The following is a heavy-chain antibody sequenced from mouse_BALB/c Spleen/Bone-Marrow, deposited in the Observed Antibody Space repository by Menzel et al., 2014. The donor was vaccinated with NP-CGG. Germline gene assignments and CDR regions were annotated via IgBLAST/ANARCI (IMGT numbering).Heavy chain of an antibody. Sequence: EVKVEESGGGLVQPGGSLRLSCATSGFTFTDYYMSWVRQPPGKALEWLGFIRHKANGFTTEYSASVKGRFTISRDNSQSILYLQMNTLRAEDSATYYCTREEYGYAMAYWGQGTSVTVSS. D-gene: IGHD5-1*01. CDR3: TREEYGYAMAY. J-gene: IGHJ4*01. CDR1: GFTFTDYY. V-gene: IGHV7-3*02. CDR2: IRHKANGFTT.